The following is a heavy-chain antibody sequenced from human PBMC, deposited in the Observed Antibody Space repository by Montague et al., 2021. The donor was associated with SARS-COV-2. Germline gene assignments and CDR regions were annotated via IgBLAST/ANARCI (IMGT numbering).Heavy chain of an antibody. V-gene: IGHV4-34*01. CDR1: GGSFSGYY. Sequence: SETLSLTCAVYGGSFSGYYWSWIRQPPGKGLEWIGEINHSGSTNYNPSLKSRVTISVDTSKNQFSLKLSSETAADTAVYYCARARQDVVVPALGIGAYYYYYYMDVWGKGTTVTVSS. CDR3: ARARQDVVVPALGIGAYYYYYYMDV. CDR2: INHSGST. J-gene: IGHJ6*03. D-gene: IGHD2-2*01.